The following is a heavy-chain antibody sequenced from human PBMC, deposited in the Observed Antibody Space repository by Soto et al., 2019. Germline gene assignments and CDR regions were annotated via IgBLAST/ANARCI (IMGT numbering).Heavy chain of an antibody. D-gene: IGHD3-22*01. V-gene: IGHV4-30-4*01. CDR3: ARDSSGSPSFDY. CDR1: GCSISSGDYY. J-gene: IGHJ4*02. CDR2: IYYSGST. Sequence: SETLSLTCTVSGCSISSGDYYWSWIRQPPGKGLEWIGYIYYSGSTYYNPSLKSRVTISVDTSKNQFSLKLSSVTAADTAVYYCARDSSGSPSFDYWGQGTLVTVSS.